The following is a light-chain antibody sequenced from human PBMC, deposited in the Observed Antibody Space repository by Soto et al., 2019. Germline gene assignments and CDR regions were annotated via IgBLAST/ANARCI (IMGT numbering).Light chain of an antibody. J-gene: IGKJ5*01. CDR2: GAS. Sequence: TVLTPSTTTLSVSPGERASLSRRASQSVTSNLAWYQQKPDQAPRLLIYGASTRATGIPARFSGGGSGTEFTLTISSLQSEDFAVYYCQQRSNWPSITFGQGTRLGI. V-gene: IGKV3-15*01. CDR1: QSVTSN. CDR3: QQRSNWPSIT.